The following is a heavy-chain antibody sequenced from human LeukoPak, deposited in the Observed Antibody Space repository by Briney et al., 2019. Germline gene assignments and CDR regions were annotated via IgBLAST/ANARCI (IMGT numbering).Heavy chain of an antibody. J-gene: IGHJ4*02. CDR3: ARVYQSAEYYFDY. Sequence: SETLSLTCTVSGGSIDSYYWSWIRQPPGEGLEWIGYIYYTGSTEYHPSLKSRVTISLDTSKNQFSLKLTSVTAADTAVYYCARVYQSAEYYFDYWGQGNLVSVSS. D-gene: IGHD2-2*01. CDR1: GGSIDSYY. CDR2: IYYTGST. V-gene: IGHV4-59*01.